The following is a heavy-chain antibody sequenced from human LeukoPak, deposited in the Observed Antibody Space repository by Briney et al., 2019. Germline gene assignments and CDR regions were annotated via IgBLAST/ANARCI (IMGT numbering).Heavy chain of an antibody. CDR2: IWYDGSNK. CDR3: ARDRGYCSGGSCYSPVGYFDY. D-gene: IGHD2-15*01. Sequence: GGSLRLSCAASGFTFSSYGMHWVRQAPGKGLEWVAVIWYDGSNKYYADSVKGRFTISRDNSKNTLYLQMNSLRAEDTAVYYCARDRGYCSGGSCYSPVGYFDYWGQGTLVTVSS. J-gene: IGHJ4*02. V-gene: IGHV3-33*01. CDR1: GFTFSSYG.